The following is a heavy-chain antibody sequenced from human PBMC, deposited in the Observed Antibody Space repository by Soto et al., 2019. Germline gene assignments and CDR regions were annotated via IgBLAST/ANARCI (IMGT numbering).Heavy chain of an antibody. Sequence: QVPLVQSGAEVKKPGASVKVSCKVSGYTLTELSMHWVRQAPGKGLEWMGGFDPEDGETIYAQKFQGRVTMTEDTSTDTAYMELSSLRSEDTAVYYCATGIYTPTTYYYGSGSQTDYWGQGTLVTVSS. D-gene: IGHD3-10*01. V-gene: IGHV1-24*01. CDR1: GYTLTELS. J-gene: IGHJ4*02. CDR3: ATGIYTPTTYYYGSGSQTDY. CDR2: FDPEDGET.